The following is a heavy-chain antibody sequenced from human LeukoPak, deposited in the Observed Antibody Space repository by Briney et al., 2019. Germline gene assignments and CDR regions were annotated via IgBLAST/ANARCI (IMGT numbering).Heavy chain of an antibody. CDR2: ISSSSSYI. Sequence: GGSLRLSCAASGFTFSSHSMNWVRQAPGKGLEWVSSISSSSSYIYYADSVKGRFTISRDNAKNSLYLQMNSLRAEDTAVYYCARQVASWFDPWGQGTLVTVSS. D-gene: IGHD2-15*01. V-gene: IGHV3-21*01. J-gene: IGHJ5*02. CDR1: GFTFSSHS. CDR3: ARQVASWFDP.